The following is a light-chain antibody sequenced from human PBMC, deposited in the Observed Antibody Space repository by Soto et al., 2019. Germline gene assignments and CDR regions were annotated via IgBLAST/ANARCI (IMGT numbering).Light chain of an antibody. CDR3: QQYDIWPPT. J-gene: IGKJ1*01. V-gene: IGKV3-15*01. CDR1: QSVSTN. CDR2: GAS. Sequence: EIVMTQSPAILSVSPGERATLSCRASQSVSTNLAWFQQKPGQTPRLLFNGASTRATGIPARFTGSGSGTEFILTISSLQSEDFAVYYCQQYDIWPPTFXQGTKADIK.